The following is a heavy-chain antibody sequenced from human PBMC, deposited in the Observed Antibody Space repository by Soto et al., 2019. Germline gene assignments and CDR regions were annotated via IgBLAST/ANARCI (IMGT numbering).Heavy chain of an antibody. D-gene: IGHD3-22*01. CDR1: GYSFTSYW. J-gene: IGHJ4*02. CDR2: IYPGDSDT. CDR3: ARLYGDSIGYFDN. V-gene: IGHV5-51*01. Sequence: VASLKISCIGSGYSFTSYWIGWVRQMPGKGLEWMGIIYPGDSDTRYSPQFQGQVTISADKSIRTAYLQWRSLKASDTAMYYCARLYGDSIGYFDNWGQGTLVTVSS.